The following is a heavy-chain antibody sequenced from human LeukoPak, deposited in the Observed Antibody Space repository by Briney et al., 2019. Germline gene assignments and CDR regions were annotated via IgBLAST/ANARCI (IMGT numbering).Heavy chain of an antibody. Sequence: SETLSLTCAVYGGSLSGYYWSWIRQPPGKGLEWIGEINHSGSTNYNPSLKSRVTISVDTSKNQFSLKLSSVTAADTAVYYCARGTRSRYCSGGSCYNYWGQGTLVTVSS. D-gene: IGHD2-15*01. V-gene: IGHV4-34*01. J-gene: IGHJ4*02. CDR2: INHSGST. CDR3: ARGTRSRYCSGGSCYNY. CDR1: GGSLSGYY.